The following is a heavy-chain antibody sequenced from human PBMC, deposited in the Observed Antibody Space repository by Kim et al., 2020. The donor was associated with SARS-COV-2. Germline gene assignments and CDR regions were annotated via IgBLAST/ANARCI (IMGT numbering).Heavy chain of an antibody. V-gene: IGHV3-23*01. D-gene: IGHD2-15*01. J-gene: IGHJ3*02. CDR2: ISSTGGAT. CDR3: AKQRAARTLNDVFDI. CDR1: GFTFSSYD. Sequence: GGSLRLSCAASGFTFSSYDMTWVRQAPGKGLEWVSSISSTGGATYYADSVKGRFTISRDNSKNTLYLQMNSLRAEDTALYYCAKQRAARTLNDVFDIWGQGTMVTVS.